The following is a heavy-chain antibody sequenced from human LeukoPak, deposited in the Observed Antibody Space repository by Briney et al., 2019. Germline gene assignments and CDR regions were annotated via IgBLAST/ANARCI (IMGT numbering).Heavy chain of an antibody. CDR3: AKAGSLLLTSGXXXWFDP. CDR1: GFTFSSYA. J-gene: IGHJ5*02. CDR2: ISGSGGST. V-gene: IGHV3-23*01. Sequence: GGSLRLSCAASGFTFSSYAMSWVRQAPGKGLEWVSAISGSGGSTYYADSVKGRFTISRDNSKNTLYLQMNSLRAEDTAVYYCAKAGSLLLTSGXXXWFDPWGQGTLVTVSS. D-gene: IGHD2-21*02.